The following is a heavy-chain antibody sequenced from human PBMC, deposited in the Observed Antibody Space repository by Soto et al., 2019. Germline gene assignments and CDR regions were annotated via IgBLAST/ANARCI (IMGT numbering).Heavy chain of an antibody. J-gene: IGHJ4*01. CDR1: GINFSRAW. Sequence: GGSLRLSCAASGINFSRAWMSWVRQAPGKGLEWVGRIKSKFDGETIDYAAPVKGRFTISRDDSKNIVYLQMNSLNTEDTAVYYCATGLLRYYAYWGHGSLVTVSS. D-gene: IGHD3-9*01. CDR3: ATGLLRYYAY. V-gene: IGHV3-15*01. CDR2: IKSKFDGETI.